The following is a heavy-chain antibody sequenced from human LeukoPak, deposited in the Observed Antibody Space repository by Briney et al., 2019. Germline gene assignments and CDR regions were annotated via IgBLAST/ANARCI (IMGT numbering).Heavy chain of an antibody. V-gene: IGHV4-59*08. Sequence: SETLSLTCTVSGGSISSYYWSWIRQPPGKGLEWIGYIYYSGSTNYNPSLKSRVTISVDTSKNQFSLKLSSVTAADTAVYYCARHRGYPERYFDYWGQGTLVTVSS. CDR2: IYYSGST. D-gene: IGHD5-12*01. CDR3: ARHRGYPERYFDY. J-gene: IGHJ4*02. CDR1: GGSISSYY.